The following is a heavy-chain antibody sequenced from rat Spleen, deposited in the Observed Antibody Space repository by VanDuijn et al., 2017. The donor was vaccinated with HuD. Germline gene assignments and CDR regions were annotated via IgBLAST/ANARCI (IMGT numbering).Heavy chain of an antibody. Sequence: QVQLKESGPGLVQPSQTLSLTCTVSGFSLISYSVNWVRQPPGKGLEWMGGIWGDGSTKYNSAYKSRLSISRDTSKSQVFLKMNSLQGEDTAMYFCARWKYTTDWFAFWGQGTLVTVSS. CDR1: GFSLISYS. CDR2: IWGDGST. D-gene: IGHD1-6*01. J-gene: IGHJ3*01. V-gene: IGHV2-1*01. CDR3: ARWKYTTDWFAF.